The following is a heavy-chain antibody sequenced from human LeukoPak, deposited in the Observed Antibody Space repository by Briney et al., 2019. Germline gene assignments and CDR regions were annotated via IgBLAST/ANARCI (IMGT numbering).Heavy chain of an antibody. CDR2: INPSGGST. Sequence: ASVKVSCKASGYTFTSYYMHWVRQAPGQGLEWMGIINPSGGSTSYAQKFQGRVTMTRDTSTSTVYMELSSLRSEDTAVYYCARGAPSIAAAGTISGPWGQGTLVTVSS. V-gene: IGHV1-46*01. D-gene: IGHD6-13*01. CDR1: GYTFTSYY. J-gene: IGHJ5*02. CDR3: ARGAPSIAAAGTISGP.